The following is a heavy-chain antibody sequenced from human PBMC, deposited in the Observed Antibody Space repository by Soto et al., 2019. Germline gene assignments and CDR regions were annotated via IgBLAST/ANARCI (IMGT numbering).Heavy chain of an antibody. J-gene: IGHJ2*01. D-gene: IGHD2-15*01. CDR3: ARHGGRYCSGGTCYIYWHFDL. V-gene: IGHV4-59*08. CDR2: IYDSGST. Sequence: QVQLQESGPGLVKPSETLSLTCTVSGGSISTYYWSWIRQPPGKGLEWIGYIYDSGSTDYNPSLKSRVTISVGTAKNQFSLKLSSVTAADTAVYYCARHGGRYCSGGTCYIYWHFDLWGRGTLVTVSS. CDR1: GGSISTYY.